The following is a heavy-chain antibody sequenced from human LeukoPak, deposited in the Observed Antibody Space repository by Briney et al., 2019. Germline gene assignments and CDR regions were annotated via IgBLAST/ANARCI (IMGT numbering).Heavy chain of an antibody. CDR2: IYYSGST. Sequence: PSETLSLTCTVSGGSISSSSYYWGWIRQPPGKGLEWIGSIYYSGSTYYNPSLKSRVTISVDTSKNQFSLQLNSVTPEDTAVYYCVRSSGWYLKGVDYYYFYMDVWGKGTTVTVSS. CDR3: VRSSGWYLKGVDYYYFYMDV. CDR1: GGSISSSSYY. D-gene: IGHD6-19*01. J-gene: IGHJ6*03. V-gene: IGHV4-39*07.